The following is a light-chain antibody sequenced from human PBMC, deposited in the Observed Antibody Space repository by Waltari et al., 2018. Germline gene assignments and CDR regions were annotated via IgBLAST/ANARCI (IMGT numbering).Light chain of an antibody. CDR1: NVGSKS. Sequence: SYVVTQSPSVSVAPGVTARITCGGDNVGSKSGHWYQQRPGQAPVLVISHDSDRPSGIPERFSGSNSGNTATLTISWVEAEDEADYYCLVWHSTIDHQGVFGGGTKLTVL. CDR2: HDS. CDR3: LVWHSTIDHQGV. V-gene: IGLV3-21*04. J-gene: IGLJ2*01.